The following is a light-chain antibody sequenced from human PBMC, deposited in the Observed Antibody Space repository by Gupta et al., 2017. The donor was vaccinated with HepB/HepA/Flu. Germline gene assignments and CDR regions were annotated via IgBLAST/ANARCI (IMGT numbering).Light chain of an antibody. CDR2: DAS. CDR3: QQRSNWPST. J-gene: IGKJ5*01. Sequence: EIVLTQSPATLSLSPGERATLSCRASQSLSSYLAWYQQKPGQAPRLLIYDASNRATGIPARFSGSGSGTDFTLTFSSLEPEDFAVYYCQQRSNWPSTFGQGTRLEIK. CDR1: QSLSSY. V-gene: IGKV3-11*01.